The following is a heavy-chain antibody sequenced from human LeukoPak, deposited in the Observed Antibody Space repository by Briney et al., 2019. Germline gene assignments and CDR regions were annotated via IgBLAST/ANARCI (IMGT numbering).Heavy chain of an antibody. Sequence: GRSERLCCAASGFTFNSYGMHWVRQAPGKGLEWVAVISYDGSDKYYADSVKGRFTIYRDNSKNTLYLQMNSLRAEGTAVYYCAKDPGYCSGGRCSASFDYWGQGTLVTVSS. V-gene: IGHV3-30*18. CDR1: GFTFNSYG. D-gene: IGHD2-15*01. J-gene: IGHJ4*02. CDR3: AKDPGYCSGGRCSASFDY. CDR2: ISYDGSDK.